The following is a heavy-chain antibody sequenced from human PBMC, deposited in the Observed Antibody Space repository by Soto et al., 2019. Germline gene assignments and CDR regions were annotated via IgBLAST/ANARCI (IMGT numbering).Heavy chain of an antibody. J-gene: IGHJ4*02. CDR3: ARVPLRYSSSHNFDS. CDR1: GASVSSGSFY. D-gene: IGHD6-19*01. Sequence: SQTRSLTCSVSGASVSSGSFYWSWIRQPPGKGLEWIAFIYNNETFNYNPSLKSRVTLSVDTSKHQFSLKLSSVTVADTAVYYCARVPLRYSSSHNFDSWGQGALVTVSS. V-gene: IGHV4-61*01. CDR2: IYNNETF.